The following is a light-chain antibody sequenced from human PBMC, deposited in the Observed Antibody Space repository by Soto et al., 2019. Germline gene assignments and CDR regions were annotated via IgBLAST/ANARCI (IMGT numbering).Light chain of an antibody. CDR2: DAS. J-gene: IGKJ4*01. Sequence: EIVLTQSPGTLSLSPGERATLSCRASQSVSSYLAWYQQKPGQAPRLLIYDASNRATGIPARFSGSGSGTDFTLTIRSLEPEDFAVYYYQQRGSGSFGGETKVEIK. CDR3: QQRGSGS. CDR1: QSVSSY. V-gene: IGKV3-11*01.